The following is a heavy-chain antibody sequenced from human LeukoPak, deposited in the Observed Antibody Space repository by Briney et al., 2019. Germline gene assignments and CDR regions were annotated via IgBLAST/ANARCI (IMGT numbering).Heavy chain of an antibody. CDR1: GFTFSNYA. V-gene: IGHV3-23*01. Sequence: PGGSLRLSCAASGFTFSNYAMSWVRQAPGKGLEWVSGISSSGGSTNSADSVKGRFTISRDNSKNIVYLQMNSLRAEDTAIYYCAKDHRDGYNFRVGAFDIWGQGTMVTVSS. J-gene: IGHJ3*02. CDR2: ISSSGGST. D-gene: IGHD5-24*01. CDR3: AKDHRDGYNFRVGAFDI.